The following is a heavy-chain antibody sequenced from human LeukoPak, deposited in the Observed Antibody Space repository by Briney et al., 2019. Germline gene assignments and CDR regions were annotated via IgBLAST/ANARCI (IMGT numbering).Heavy chain of an antibody. J-gene: IGHJ5*02. CDR2: IYTSGST. D-gene: IGHD6-19*01. CDR1: GGSISSYY. CDR3: ARDHDSSGWYVDWFDP. V-gene: IGHV4-4*07. Sequence: SETLSLTCTVSGGSISSYYWSWIRQPAGKGLEWIGRIYTSGSTNYNPSLKSRVTMSVGTSKNQFSLKLSSVTAADTAVYYCARDHDSSGWYVDWFDPWGQGTLVTVSS.